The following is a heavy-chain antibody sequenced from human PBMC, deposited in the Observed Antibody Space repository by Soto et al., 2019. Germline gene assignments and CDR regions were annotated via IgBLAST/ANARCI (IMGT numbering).Heavy chain of an antibody. CDR1: GFTFSSYG. D-gene: IGHD2-2*01. V-gene: IGHV3-33*01. Sequence: QVQLVESGGGVVQPGRSLRLSCAASGFTFSSYGMHWVRQAPGKGLEWVAVIWYDGSNKYYADSVKGRFTISRDNSKNTRYLQMSSLRAEDTAVYYCARDDPDIVLVPAAHDGMAVWGQGTTVTVSS. CDR2: IWYDGSNK. J-gene: IGHJ6*02. CDR3: ARDDPDIVLVPAAHDGMAV.